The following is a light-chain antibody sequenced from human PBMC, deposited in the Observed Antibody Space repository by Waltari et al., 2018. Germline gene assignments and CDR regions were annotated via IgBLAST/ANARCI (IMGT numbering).Light chain of an antibody. J-gene: IGKJ1*01. V-gene: IGKV1-6*02. Sequence: MTQSPLSLSASVGDIVSITCRASQDIRNELGWYQQKSGKAPKLLIYGASSLQSGVPSRFSGSGSGTDFTLTINNLQPEDFATYYCLQDSTYPRTFGQGTKVEVK. CDR2: GAS. CDR1: QDIRNE. CDR3: LQDSTYPRT.